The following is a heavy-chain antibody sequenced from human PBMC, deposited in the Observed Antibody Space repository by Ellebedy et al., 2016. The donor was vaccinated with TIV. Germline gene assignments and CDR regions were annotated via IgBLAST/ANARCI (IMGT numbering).Heavy chain of an antibody. Sequence: MPSETLSLTCIVSGDSVRSFYWNWIRQPAGKGLEWIGRIHISGSTDYNPSLKSRVTMSVGTSRNHFSLRLSSVTAADTAVYYCARAPAYYHDSSGVDEAFDMWGRGTRVTVSS. CDR3: ARAPAYYHDSSGVDEAFDM. J-gene: IGHJ3*02. D-gene: IGHD3-22*01. CDR1: GDSVRSFY. V-gene: IGHV4-4*07. CDR2: IHISGST.